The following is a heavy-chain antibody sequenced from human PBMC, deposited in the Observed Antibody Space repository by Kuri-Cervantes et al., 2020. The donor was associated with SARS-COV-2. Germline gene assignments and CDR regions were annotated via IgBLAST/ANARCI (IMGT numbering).Heavy chain of an antibody. D-gene: IGHD3-3*01. J-gene: IGHJ4*02. CDR1: GFTFSSYA. CDR3: ARDPRFLEWLDYFDY. Sequence: GGSLRLSCAASGFTFSSYAMSWVRQAPGKGPEWVSAISGSGGSTYYADSVKGRFTISRDNAKNSLYLQMNSLRAEDTAVYYCARDPRFLEWLDYFDYWGQGTLVTVSS. CDR2: ISGSGGST. V-gene: IGHV3-23*01.